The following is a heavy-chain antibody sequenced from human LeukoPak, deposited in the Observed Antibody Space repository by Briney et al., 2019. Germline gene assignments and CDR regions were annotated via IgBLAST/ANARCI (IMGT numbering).Heavy chain of an antibody. D-gene: IGHD6-13*01. CDR1: GFTFSSYS. Sequence: PGGSLRLSCAASGFTFSSYSMNWVRQAPGKGLEWVSSISSSSSYIYYADSVKGRFTISRDNSKNTLYLQMNSLRAEDTAVYYCAPLISSSWLPDPEYYFDYWGQGTLVTVSS. J-gene: IGHJ4*02. V-gene: IGHV3-21*04. CDR3: APLISSSWLPDPEYYFDY. CDR2: ISSSSSYI.